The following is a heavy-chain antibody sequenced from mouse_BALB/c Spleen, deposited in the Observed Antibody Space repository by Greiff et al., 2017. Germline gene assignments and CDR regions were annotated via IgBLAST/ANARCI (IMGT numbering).Heavy chain of an antibody. CDR2: ILPGSGST. J-gene: IGHJ4*01. CDR1: GYTFSSYW. CDR3: ARVRYGNYLYAMDY. Sequence: VQLQQSGAELMKPGASVKISCKATGYTFSSYWIEWVKQRPGHGLEWIGEILPGSGSTNYNEKFKGKATFTADTSSNTAYMQLSSLTSEDSAVYYCARVRYGNYLYAMDYWGQGTSVTVSS. D-gene: IGHD2-10*02. V-gene: IGHV1-9*01.